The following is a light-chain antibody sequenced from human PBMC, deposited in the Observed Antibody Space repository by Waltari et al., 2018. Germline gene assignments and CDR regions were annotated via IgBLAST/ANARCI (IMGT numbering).Light chain of an antibody. Sequence: DIVLTQSPDSLAVSLGERATINCKSSQSVVFSSNNKNYLAWYQQKPGQPPKLLITWASTRESGVPDRFSGSGSETDFTLTISGLQAEDVAVYYCQQCYTFPYTFGQGTKLEIK. CDR1: QSVVFSSNNKNY. J-gene: IGKJ2*01. V-gene: IGKV4-1*01. CDR3: QQCYTFPYT. CDR2: WAS.